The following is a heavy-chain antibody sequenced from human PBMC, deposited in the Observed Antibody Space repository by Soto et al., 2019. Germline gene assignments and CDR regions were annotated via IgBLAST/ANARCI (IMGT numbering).Heavy chain of an antibody. J-gene: IGHJ5*02. V-gene: IGHV1-18*01. Sequence: QVQLVQSGGAVKRPGASVKISCKTSGYTFSNYGVSWVRQAPGQGLEWMGWISGYNGNTDYAQRFQGRVTMTTDTTTSTAYMELRSLRSDDTAVYYCARDPAAGVGWFDPWGQGTLVTVSS. D-gene: IGHD6-13*01. CDR1: GYTFSNYG. CDR2: ISGYNGNT. CDR3: ARDPAAGVGWFDP.